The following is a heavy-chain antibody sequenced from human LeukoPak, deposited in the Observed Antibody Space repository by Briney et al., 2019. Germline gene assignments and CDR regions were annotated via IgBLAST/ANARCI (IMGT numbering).Heavy chain of an antibody. CDR1: GGSISSYY. J-gene: IGHJ6*02. V-gene: IGHV4-59*08. Sequence: SETLSLTCTVSGGSISSYYWSWIRQPPGKGLEWIGHIYYGGSTNYNPSLKSRVIISVDTSKSQFSLKLSSVTAADTAVYYCARLSRGAYYYGMDVWGQGTTVTVSS. D-gene: IGHD3-16*01. CDR3: ARLSRGAYYYGMDV. CDR2: IYYGGST.